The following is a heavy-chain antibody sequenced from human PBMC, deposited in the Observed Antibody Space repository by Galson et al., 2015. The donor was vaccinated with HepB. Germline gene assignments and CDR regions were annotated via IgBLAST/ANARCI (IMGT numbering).Heavy chain of an antibody. J-gene: IGHJ5*02. CDR1: GGSISSGDSY. D-gene: IGHD3-3*01. CDR2: IYYSGNT. CDR3: ARAPRLRFLEWFKNWFDP. Sequence: TLSLTCTVSGGSISSGDSYWSWIRQPPGKGLEWVGYIYYSGNTYYNPSLKSRVTISVDTSKNQFSLKLSSVTAADTAVYYCARAPRLRFLEWFKNWFDPWGQGTLVTVSS. V-gene: IGHV4-30-4*01.